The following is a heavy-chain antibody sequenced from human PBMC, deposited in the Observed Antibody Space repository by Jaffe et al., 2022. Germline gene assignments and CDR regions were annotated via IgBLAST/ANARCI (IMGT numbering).Heavy chain of an antibody. D-gene: IGHD6-19*01. CDR1: GFSLSTSGMC. Sequence: QVTLRESGPALVKPTQTLTLTCTFSGFSLSTSGMCVSWVRQPPGKALEWLALIDWDDDKYYSTSLKTRLTISKDTSKNQVVLTMTNMDPVDTATYYCARITYSSGWYDYWGQGTLVTVSS. CDR2: IDWDDDK. CDR3: ARITYSSGWYDY. J-gene: IGHJ4*02. V-gene: IGHV2-70*20.